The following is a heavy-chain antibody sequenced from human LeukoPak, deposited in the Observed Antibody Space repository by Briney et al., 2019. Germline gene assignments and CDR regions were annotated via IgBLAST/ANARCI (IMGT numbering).Heavy chain of an antibody. V-gene: IGHV1-69*02. D-gene: IGHD2-8*02. CDR1: GGIFSSYT. CDR2: ITPIPGIT. J-gene: IGHJ4*02. CDR3: ARLLRAVDTGAYYFDY. Sequence: SLKVSCKASGGIFSSYTFNWVRQAPGQGLEWMGRITPIPGITNYAETFQGRVTLTADTSTSTLYMELSSLRSEDTAVYYCARLLRAVDTGAYYFDYWGQGTLVTVSS.